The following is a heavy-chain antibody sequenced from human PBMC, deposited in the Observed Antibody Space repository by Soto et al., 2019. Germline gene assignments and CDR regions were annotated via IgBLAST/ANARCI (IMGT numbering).Heavy chain of an antibody. CDR1: GGTFSSYT. V-gene: IGHV1-69*02. J-gene: IGHJ3*02. CDR2: IIPILGIA. CDR3: AGYCSGGSCQNDAFDI. Sequence: SVKVSCKASGGTFSSYTISWVRQAPGQGLEWMGRIIPILGIANYAQKFQGRVTITADKSTSTAYMELSSLRSEDTAVYYCAGYCSGGSCQNDAFDIWGQGTMVTVSS. D-gene: IGHD2-15*01.